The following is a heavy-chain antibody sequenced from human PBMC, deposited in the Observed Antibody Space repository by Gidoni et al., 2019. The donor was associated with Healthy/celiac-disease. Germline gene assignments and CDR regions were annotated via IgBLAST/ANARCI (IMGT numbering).Heavy chain of an antibody. J-gene: IGHJ6*02. CDR2: INHSGST. D-gene: IGHD3-10*01. CDR3: ARSVPYGSGSYYTTRPGGMDV. Sequence: QVQLQQWGAGLLKPSETLSLTCAVYGGSFSGYYWSWIRQPPGKGLEWIGEINHSGSTNYNPSLKSRVTISVDTSKNQFSLKLSSVTAADTAVYYCARSVPYGSGSYYTTRPGGMDVWGQGTTVTVSS. CDR1: GGSFSGYY. V-gene: IGHV4-34*01.